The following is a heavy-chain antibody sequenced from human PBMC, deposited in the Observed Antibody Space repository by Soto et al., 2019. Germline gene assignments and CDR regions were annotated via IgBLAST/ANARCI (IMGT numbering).Heavy chain of an antibody. CDR2: INHSGST. V-gene: IGHV4-34*01. J-gene: IGHJ6*03. Sequence: SETLSLTCAVYGGSFSGYYWSWIRQPPGKGLEWIGEINHSGSTNYNPSLKSRVTISVDTSKNQFSLKLSSVTAADTAVYYCARAKRYCSSTSCYPGYYYYMDVWCKGTTVTVSS. D-gene: IGHD2-2*01. CDR3: ARAKRYCSSTSCYPGYYYYMDV. CDR1: GGSFSGYY.